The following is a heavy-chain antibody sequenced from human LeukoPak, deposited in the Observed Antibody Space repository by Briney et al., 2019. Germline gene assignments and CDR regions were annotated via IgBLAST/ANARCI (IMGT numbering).Heavy chain of an antibody. CDR3: ARGNAHAFDI. D-gene: IGHD1-1*01. CDR2: IHSDGSST. J-gene: IGHJ3*02. V-gene: IGHV3-74*01. Sequence: GRSLRLSCAASGFTFSNYWKHWVRQAPGKGLVWVSRIHSDGSSTTSADSVKGRFTISRDNAENTLYLQMNSLRAEDTAVYFCARGNAHAFDIWGQGTMVTVSS. CDR1: GFTFSNYW.